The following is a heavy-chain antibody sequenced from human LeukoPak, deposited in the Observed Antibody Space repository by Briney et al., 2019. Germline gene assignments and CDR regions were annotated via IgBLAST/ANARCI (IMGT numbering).Heavy chain of an antibody. D-gene: IGHD2-15*01. J-gene: IGHJ4*02. CDR3: AKDTRSGGSCYDH. CDR2: ISWNSGSI. Sequence: PGGSVRLSCAASGFTFSSYAMSWVRQAPGKGLEWVSGISWNSGSIGYADSVKGRFTISRDNAKNSLYLQMNSLRAEDTALYYCAKDTRSGGSCYDHWGQGTLVTVSS. V-gene: IGHV3-9*01. CDR1: GFTFSSYA.